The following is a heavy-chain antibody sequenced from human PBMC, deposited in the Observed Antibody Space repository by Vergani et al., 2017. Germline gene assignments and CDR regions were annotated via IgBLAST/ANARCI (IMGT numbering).Heavy chain of an antibody. CDR3: AGRAPLEYCSSTSCYTRFDP. D-gene: IGHD2-2*02. CDR1: GYTFTSYG. J-gene: IGHJ5*02. Sequence: QVQLVQSGAEVKKPGASVKVSCKASGYTFTSYGISWVRQAPGQGLEWMGWISAYNGNTNYAQKLQGRVTMTTDTSTSTAYMELRSLRSDDTAVYYCAGRAPLEYCSSTSCYTRFDPWGQGTLVTVSS. V-gene: IGHV1-18*01. CDR2: ISAYNGNT.